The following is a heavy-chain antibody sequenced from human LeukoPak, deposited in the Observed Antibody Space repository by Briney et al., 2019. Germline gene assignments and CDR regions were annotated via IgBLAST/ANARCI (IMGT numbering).Heavy chain of an antibody. D-gene: IGHD2-2*01. CDR3: AREGYCSSTSCYFDAFDI. Sequence: SVKVSCKASGGTFSSYAIGWVRQAPGQGLEWMGGIIPIFGTANYAQKFQGRVRITTDESTSTAYMELSSLRSEDTAVYYCAREGYCSSTSCYFDAFDIWGQGTMVTVSS. J-gene: IGHJ3*02. V-gene: IGHV1-69*05. CDR2: IIPIFGTA. CDR1: GGTFSSYA.